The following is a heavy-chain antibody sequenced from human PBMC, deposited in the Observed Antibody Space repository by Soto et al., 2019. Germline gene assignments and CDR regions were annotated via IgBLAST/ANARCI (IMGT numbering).Heavy chain of an antibody. CDR2: ISGSGGST. J-gene: IGHJ4*01. CDR1: GFTFTTYA. CDR3: ATRVPGSQTFFGVFDY. Sequence: GGSLRLFCAASGFTFTTYAMSWVRQAPGKGLEWVSAISGSGGSTYYADSVKGRFTISRDNSKNTLYLQMNSLRAEDTAVYFCATRVPGSQTFFGVFDYWGQGHLVTVSS. V-gene: IGHV3-23*01. D-gene: IGHD3-10*01.